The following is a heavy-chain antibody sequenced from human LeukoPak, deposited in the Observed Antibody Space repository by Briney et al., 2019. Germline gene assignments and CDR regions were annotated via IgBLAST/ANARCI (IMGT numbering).Heavy chain of an antibody. D-gene: IGHD1-26*01. CDR2: INPNSGGT. CDR3: AREGGELKGMDV. CDR1: GYTFTSYG. J-gene: IGHJ6*02. V-gene: IGHV1-2*02. Sequence: ASVKVSCKASGYTFTSYGISWVRQAPGQGLEWMGWINPNSGGTNYAQKFQGRVTMTRDTSISTAYMELSRLRSDDTAVYYCAREGGELKGMDVWGQGTTVTVSS.